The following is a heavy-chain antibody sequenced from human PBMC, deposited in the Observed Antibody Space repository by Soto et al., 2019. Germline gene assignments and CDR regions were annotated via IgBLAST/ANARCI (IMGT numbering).Heavy chain of an antibody. J-gene: IGHJ4*02. CDR3: ARARSIAVLFDY. Sequence: GGSLRLSCAASGFTFSSYAMHWVRQAPGKGLEWVAVISYDGSNKYYADSVKGRFTISRDNSKNTLYLQMNSLRAEDTAVYYCARARSIAVLFDYWGQGTLVTVSS. D-gene: IGHD6-19*01. V-gene: IGHV3-30-3*01. CDR2: ISYDGSNK. CDR1: GFTFSSYA.